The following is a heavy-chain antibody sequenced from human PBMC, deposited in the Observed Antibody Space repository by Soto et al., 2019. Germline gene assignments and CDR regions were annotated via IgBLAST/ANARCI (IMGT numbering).Heavy chain of an antibody. CDR2: ISSSSSYV. CDR1: GFTFSSYS. Sequence: VQLVESGGGLVKPGGSLRLSCAASGFTFSSYSMNWVRQAPGKGLEWVSSISSSSSYVYYADSVKGRFTISRDNAKNSLYLQMNSLTAEDTAVYYCARDRHETTALAPYNWFESWGQGTLVTVSS. J-gene: IGHJ5*01. V-gene: IGHV3-21*01. CDR3: ARDRHETTALAPYNWFES. D-gene: IGHD1-1*01.